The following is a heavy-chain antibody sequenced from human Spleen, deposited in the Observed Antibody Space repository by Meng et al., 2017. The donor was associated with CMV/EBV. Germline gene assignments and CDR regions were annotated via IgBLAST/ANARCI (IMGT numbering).Heavy chain of an antibody. CDR1: GGSFSGYY. Sequence: AVYGGSFSGYYWSWIRQPPGKGLKWIGEINHSGSTYYNPSLKSRVTISVDTSKNQFSLKLSSVTAADTAVYYCARGGYSGSYANDYWGQGTLVTVSS. D-gene: IGHD1-26*01. J-gene: IGHJ4*02. CDR3: ARGGYSGSYANDY. V-gene: IGHV4-34*01. CDR2: INHSGST.